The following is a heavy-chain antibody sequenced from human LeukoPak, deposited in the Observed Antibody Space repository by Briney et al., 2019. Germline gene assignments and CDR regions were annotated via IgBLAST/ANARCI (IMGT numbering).Heavy chain of an antibody. CDR2: IYTRGST. V-gene: IGHV4-4*07. CDR1: GGSISSYD. D-gene: IGHD2-15*01. J-gene: IGHJ4*02. Sequence: SETLSLTCTVSGGSISSYDWSWLRQPAGKGLEWIGRIYTRGSTNYNPSLKSRVSMSVDTSKKQFSLKLSSVTAADTAVYYCARLKSRSGGSWRPFDYWGQGTLVTVSS. CDR3: ARLKSRSGGSWRPFDY.